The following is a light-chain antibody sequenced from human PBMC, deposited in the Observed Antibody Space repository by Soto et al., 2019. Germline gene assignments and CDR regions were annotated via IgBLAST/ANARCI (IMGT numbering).Light chain of an antibody. CDR2: EAN. J-gene: IGLJ1*01. V-gene: IGLV2-18*02. CDR3: NSYTSSNTYV. CDR1: SSDVGSYNR. Sequence: QSALTQPPSVSGSPGQSVTISCTGTSSDVGSYNRVSWYQQPPGTAPKLMIYEANNRPSGVPDRFSGSKSGNTASLTITGLQAEDEADYYCNSYTSSNTYVFGTGTRSPS.